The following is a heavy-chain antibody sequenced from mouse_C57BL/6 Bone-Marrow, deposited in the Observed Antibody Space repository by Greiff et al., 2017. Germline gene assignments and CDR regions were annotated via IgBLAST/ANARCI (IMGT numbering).Heavy chain of an antibody. CDR2: INPNNGGT. Sequence: EVQLQQSGPELVKPGASVKISCKASGYTFTDYYMNWVKQSHGKSLEWIGDINPNNGGTSYNQKFKGKATLTVDKSSSTAYMELRSLTSEDSAVYYCARRVYYYLYWYFDVWGTGTTVTVSS. CDR3: ARRVYYYLYWYFDV. J-gene: IGHJ1*03. V-gene: IGHV1-26*01. CDR1: GYTFTDYY. D-gene: IGHD1-1*01.